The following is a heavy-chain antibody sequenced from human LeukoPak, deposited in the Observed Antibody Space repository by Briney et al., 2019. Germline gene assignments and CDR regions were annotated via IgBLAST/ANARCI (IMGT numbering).Heavy chain of an antibody. CDR3: ARGSGWLDY. CDR2: INLDGSER. J-gene: IGHJ4*02. CDR1: GFTFTYS. Sequence: TGGSRSLAWPAAGFTFTYSLSWVRQVPGKGLDWLATINLDGSERQHVDSVKGRFSISRDNPKTSLYLQMDSLRAEDTAIYYCARGSGWLDYWGQGTLVTVSS. D-gene: IGHD6-19*01. V-gene: IGHV3-7*01.